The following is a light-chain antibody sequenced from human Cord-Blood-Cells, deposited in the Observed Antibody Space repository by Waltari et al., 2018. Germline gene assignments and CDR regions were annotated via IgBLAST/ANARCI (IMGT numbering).Light chain of an antibody. Sequence: QSALTQPASVSGSPGQSITISCTGTSSDVGGHNYVSWYQQTPGKAPKLRIYDVSNRPSGVSNRFSGSKSGNTASLTISGLQAEDEADYYCSSYTSSSTWVFGGGTKLTVL. J-gene: IGLJ3*02. CDR1: SSDVGGHNY. CDR3: SSYTSSSTWV. CDR2: DVS. V-gene: IGLV2-14*03.